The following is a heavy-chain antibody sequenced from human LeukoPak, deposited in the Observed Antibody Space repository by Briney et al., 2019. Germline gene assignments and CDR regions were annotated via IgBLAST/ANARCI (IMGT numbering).Heavy chain of an antibody. Sequence: PSQTLSLTCSVSGGSISSGDYYWTWIRQPPGKGLEWIGYVYYTGGTDYNPSLRSRVTISVDTSKNQFSLKLTSVTAADTAVYYYARGNGEQQLTGDYWGQGTLVTVSS. CDR3: ARGNGEQQLTGDY. CDR1: GGSISSGDYY. V-gene: IGHV4-30-4*01. D-gene: IGHD6-13*01. J-gene: IGHJ4*02. CDR2: VYYTGGT.